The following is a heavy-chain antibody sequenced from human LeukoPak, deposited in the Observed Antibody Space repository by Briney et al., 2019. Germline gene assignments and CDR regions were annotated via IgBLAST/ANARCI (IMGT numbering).Heavy chain of an antibody. D-gene: IGHD3/OR15-3a*01. CDR2: INQNGSAE. V-gene: IGHV3-7*01. J-gene: IGHJ4*02. CDR1: GFTFSGHW. Sequence: GGSLRLSCAASGFTFSGHWMSWGRQRPRKGLEWVANINQNGSAEYYLDSVKGRFTISRDNTNNTLYLQMNNLRGEDTAVYYCARWTNTIDFWGQGTLVTVSS. CDR3: ARWTNTIDF.